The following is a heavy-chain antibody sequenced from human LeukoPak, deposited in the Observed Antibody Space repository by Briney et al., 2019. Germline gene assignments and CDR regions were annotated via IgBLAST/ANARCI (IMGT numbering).Heavy chain of an antibody. J-gene: IGHJ6*02. Sequence: PSETLSLTCAVYGGSFSGYYWSWIRQPPGKGLEWIGEINHSGSTNYNPSLKSRVTISVDTSKNQFSLKLSSVTAADTAVYYCAREDRYYYYGMDVWGQGTTVTVSS. CDR3: AREDRYYYYGMDV. CDR2: INHSGST. V-gene: IGHV4-34*01. CDR1: GGSFSGYY.